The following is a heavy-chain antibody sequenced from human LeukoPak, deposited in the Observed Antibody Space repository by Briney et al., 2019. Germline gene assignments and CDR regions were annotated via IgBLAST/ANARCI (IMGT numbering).Heavy chain of an antibody. J-gene: IGHJ3*02. CDR2: FDPEDGET. Sequence: ASAKVSCKVSGYTLTELSMHWVRQAPGKGLEWMGGFDPEDGETIYAQKFEGRVTMTEDTSTDTAYMELRSLRSEDTAVYYCARLGVVVAAFDIWGQGTMVTVSS. V-gene: IGHV1-24*01. D-gene: IGHD3-22*01. CDR3: ARLGVVVAAFDI. CDR1: GYTLTELS.